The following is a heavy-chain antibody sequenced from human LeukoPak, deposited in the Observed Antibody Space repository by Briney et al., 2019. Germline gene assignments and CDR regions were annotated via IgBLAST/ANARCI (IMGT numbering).Heavy chain of an antibody. J-gene: IGHJ4*02. CDR1: GGSFSGYY. CDR3: ATTTIRLGY. D-gene: IGHD1-26*01. V-gene: IGHV4-34*01. CDR2: INHSGST. Sequence: SETLSLTCAVYGGSFSGYYWSWIRQPPGKGLEWIGEINHSGSTNYNPSLKSRVTISVDTSKNQFSLKLSSVTAAATAVYYCATTTIRLGYWGQGTLVTVSS.